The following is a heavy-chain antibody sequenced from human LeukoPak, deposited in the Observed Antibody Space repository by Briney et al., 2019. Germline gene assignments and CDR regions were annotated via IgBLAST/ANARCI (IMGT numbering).Heavy chain of an antibody. D-gene: IGHD5-18*01. CDR3: ARLGYSYGSYFDN. CDR2: ISTGGTTI. J-gene: IGHJ4*02. V-gene: IGHV3-11*01. Sequence: GGSLRLSCATSGFSFSDYYMAWIRQAPGKGLEWLSYISTGGTTIHYADSVKGRSTISRDDAKNSLYLEMNSLRGDDTAVYYCARLGYSYGSYFDNWGQGTLVTVSS. CDR1: GFSFSDYY.